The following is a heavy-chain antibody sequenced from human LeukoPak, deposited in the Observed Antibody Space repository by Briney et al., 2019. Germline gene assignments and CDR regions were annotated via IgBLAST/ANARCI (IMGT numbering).Heavy chain of an antibody. V-gene: IGHV4-39*01. D-gene: IGHD3-22*01. CDR1: SGFISSSNYY. CDR3: ARHIYDSSGSNFDY. Sequence: SETLSLTCNVSSGFISSSNYYWGWIRQPPGKGLEWIGSIYYSGSTYSNPSLKSRVTMSVDPSKNQFSLKLSSVTAADTAVYYCARHIYDSSGSNFDYWGQGTLVTVSS. J-gene: IGHJ4*02. CDR2: IYYSGST.